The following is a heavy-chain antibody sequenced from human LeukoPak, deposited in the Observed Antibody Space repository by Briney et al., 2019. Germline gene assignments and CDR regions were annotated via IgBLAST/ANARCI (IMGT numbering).Heavy chain of an antibody. CDR3: AKETDFWSGQAEWYYFDY. V-gene: IGHV3-30*18. CDR1: GFTFRDYG. CDR2: ISYDGSKE. J-gene: IGHJ4*02. D-gene: IGHD3-3*01. Sequence: GGSLRLSCAASGFTFRDYGMHWVRQAPGKGLEWLAVISYDGSKEYYADSVKGRFIISRDNSKNTVYLQMSSLRPEETAVYYCAKETDFWSGQAEWYYFDYWGQGTLVTVSS.